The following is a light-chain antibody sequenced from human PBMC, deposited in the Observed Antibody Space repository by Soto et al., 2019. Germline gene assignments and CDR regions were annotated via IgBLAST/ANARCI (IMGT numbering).Light chain of an antibody. CDR1: SSDVGGYNY. CDR2: EVS. J-gene: IGLJ2*01. Sequence: QSALTQPRAASGSPGQSVTISCTGTSSDVGGYNYVSWYQQHPGKAPKLMIYEVSKRPSGVPDRFSGSKSGNTASLTVSGLQAEDEADYYCSSYAGSNNPVVFGGGTKLTVL. V-gene: IGLV2-8*01. CDR3: SSYAGSNNPVV.